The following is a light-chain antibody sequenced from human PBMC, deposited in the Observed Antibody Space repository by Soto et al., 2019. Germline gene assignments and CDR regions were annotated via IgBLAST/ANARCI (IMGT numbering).Light chain of an antibody. V-gene: IGLV1-44*01. CDR3: SSYAGRNNFYV. CDR2: SNN. J-gene: IGLJ1*01. Sequence: QSVLTQPPSASGTPGQRVTISCSESRSNIGSKTVYWYQHLPGTAPKLLIHSNNQRPSGVPDRFSGSKSGNTASLTVSGLQAEDEADYYGSSYAGRNNFYVFGTGTKLTVL. CDR1: RSNIGSKT.